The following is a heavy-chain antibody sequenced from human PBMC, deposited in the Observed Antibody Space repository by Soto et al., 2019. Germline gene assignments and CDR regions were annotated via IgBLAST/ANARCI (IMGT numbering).Heavy chain of an antibody. CDR1: GGSFSGYY. D-gene: IGHD2-2*01. CDR3: ARGIVVVPAASYYYYYGMDV. J-gene: IGHJ6*02. V-gene: IGHV4-34*01. CDR2: INHSGST. Sequence: PSETLSLTCAVYGGSFSGYYWSWIRQPPGKGLEWIGEINHSGSTNYNPSLKSRVTISVDTSKNQFSLKLSSVTAADTAVYYCARGIVVVPAASYYYYYGMDVWGQGTTVTV.